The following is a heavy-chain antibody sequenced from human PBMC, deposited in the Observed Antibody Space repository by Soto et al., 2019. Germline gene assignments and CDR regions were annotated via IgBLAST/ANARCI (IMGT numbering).Heavy chain of an antibody. V-gene: IGHV3-23*01. J-gene: IGHJ4*02. D-gene: IGHD3-22*01. CDR1: GFTFSSYA. Sequence: PGGSVKLSXAASGFTFSSYAMSWVRQAPGKGLEWVSAISGSGGSTYYADSVKGRFTISRDNSKNTLYLQMNSLRAEDTAVYYCAKDRRYYYDSSGYSDYWGQGTLVTAPQ. CDR2: ISGSGGST. CDR3: AKDRRYYYDSSGYSDY.